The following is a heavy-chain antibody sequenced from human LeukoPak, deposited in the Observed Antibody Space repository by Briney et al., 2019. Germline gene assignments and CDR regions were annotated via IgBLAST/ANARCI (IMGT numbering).Heavy chain of an antibody. J-gene: IGHJ4*02. CDR1: GYTFTSYY. CDR2: INPNGGST. Sequence: ALVKVSCKASGYTFTSYYMHWVRQAPGQGLEWMGIINPNGGSTTYAQNFQGRVTMTTDTSTSTVYMELSSLRSEDTAVYYCARDRLRRGVAPFDYWGQGTLVTVSS. V-gene: IGHV1-46*01. D-gene: IGHD3-10*01. CDR3: ARDRLRRGVAPFDY.